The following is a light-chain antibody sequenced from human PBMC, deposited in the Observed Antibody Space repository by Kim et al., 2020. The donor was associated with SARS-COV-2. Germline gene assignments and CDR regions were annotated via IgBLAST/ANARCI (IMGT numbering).Light chain of an antibody. CDR3: CSYGGSTLRV. CDR1: SSDIGSYNL. CDR2: EVS. J-gene: IGLJ3*02. Sequence: GQSITISCAGTSSDIGSYNLVSWYQHHPGKAPKLLIYEVSERPSGVSSRFSGSKSGNTASLTISGLQTEDEADYYCCSYGGSTLRVFGGGTQLTVL. V-gene: IGLV2-23*02.